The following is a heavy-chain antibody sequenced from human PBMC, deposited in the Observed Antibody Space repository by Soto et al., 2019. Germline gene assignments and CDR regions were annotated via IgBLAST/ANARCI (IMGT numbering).Heavy chain of an antibody. V-gene: IGHV3-7*01. CDR2: IKQDGSEK. CDR3: AKGQLSVEMAPVDY. CDR1: GFTFSSYW. J-gene: IGHJ4*02. D-gene: IGHD5-18*01. Sequence: EVQLVESGGGLVQPGGSLRLSCAASGFTFSSYWMSWVRQAPGKGLEWVANIKQDGSEKYYADSVKGRFTISRDNSKNTLYLQMNSLRAEDTAVYYCAKGQLSVEMAPVDYWGQGTLDTVSS.